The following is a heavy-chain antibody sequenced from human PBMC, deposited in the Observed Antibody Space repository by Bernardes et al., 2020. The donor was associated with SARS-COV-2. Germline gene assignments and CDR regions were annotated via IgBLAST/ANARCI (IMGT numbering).Heavy chain of an antibody. CDR3: ARGRDSSGYFSRRARWFDP. J-gene: IGHJ5*02. Sequence: SETLSLTCAVYGGSFSGYYWSWIRQPPGKGLEWIGEINHSGSTNYNPSLKSRVTISVDTSKNQFSLKLSSVTAADTAVYYCARGRDSSGYFSRRARWFDPWGQGTLVTVSS. CDR2: INHSGST. CDR1: GGSFSGYY. D-gene: IGHD3-22*01. V-gene: IGHV4-34*01.